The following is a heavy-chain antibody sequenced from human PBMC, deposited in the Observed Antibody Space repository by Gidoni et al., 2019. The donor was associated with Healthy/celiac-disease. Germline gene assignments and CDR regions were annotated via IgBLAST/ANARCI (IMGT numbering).Heavy chain of an antibody. V-gene: IGHV5-10-1*03. Sequence: EVQLVQYGAEVKKPGESLRISCKGSGYSFTSYWISWVHPMPGKGLELMGRIDPSDSYTIYSPSFKCHVTISADKSISTAYLQWSSLKASDTAMYYCARGLVRNWFDHWGQGTLVTVSS. CDR2: IDPSDSYT. CDR1: GYSFTSYW. D-gene: IGHD3-16*02. CDR3: ARGLVRNWFDH. J-gene: IGHJ5*02.